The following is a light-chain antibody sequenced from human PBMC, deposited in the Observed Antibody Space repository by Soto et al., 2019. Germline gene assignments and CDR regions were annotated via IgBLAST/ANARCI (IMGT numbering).Light chain of an antibody. CDR1: QSVKSSH. J-gene: IGKJ4*01. Sequence: EIVLTQSPGTLSLSPRERATLSCRTSQSVKSSHLAWYQQKPGQAPRLLIFDASARAPDIPDRFSGSGSGTDFTLTISRLEPEDFAVYYCQQYLYLPLTFGGGTKVEI. V-gene: IGKV3-20*01. CDR2: DAS. CDR3: QQYLYLPLT.